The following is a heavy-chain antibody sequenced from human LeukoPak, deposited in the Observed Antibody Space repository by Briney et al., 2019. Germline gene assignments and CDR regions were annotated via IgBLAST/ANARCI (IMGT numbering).Heavy chain of an antibody. J-gene: IGHJ4*02. Sequence: GGSLRLSCAASGFTFSSYAMHWVRQAPGKGLEWVAVISYDGSNKYYADSVKGRFTISRDNSKNTLHLQMNSLRAEDTAVYYCARGGSDYGPFDYWGQGTLVTVSS. D-gene: IGHD4-17*01. CDR2: ISYDGSNK. CDR1: GFTFSSYA. V-gene: IGHV3-30-3*01. CDR3: ARGGSDYGPFDY.